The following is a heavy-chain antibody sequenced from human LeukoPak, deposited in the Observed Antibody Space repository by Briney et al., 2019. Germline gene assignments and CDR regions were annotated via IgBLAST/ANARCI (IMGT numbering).Heavy chain of an antibody. CDR1: GFTFRDCG. V-gene: IGHV3-30*02. J-gene: IGHJ6*04. CDR3: AKDPGDFVRGY. Sequence: GSLRLSCAAYGFTFRDCGMHWARPAPGKGLEEVSFIYNDGRKQYYADSLKGRFTISIDNSKNILHLQVNSVTADDTGVYYCAKDPGDFVRGYWGKGTTVIVSS. CDR2: IYNDGRKQ. D-gene: IGHD6-6*01.